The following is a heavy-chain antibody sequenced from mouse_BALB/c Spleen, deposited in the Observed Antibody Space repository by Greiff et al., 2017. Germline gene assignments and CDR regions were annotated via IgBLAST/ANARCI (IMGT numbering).Heavy chain of an antibody. Sequence: EVKLMQSGPGLVKPSQSLPLTCTVTGYSITSDYAWYWIRQPPGNQLAWMGYIRYSGSTSYNPSLKSRISITRDTSKNHFFLQLNTVTTEDTATYYCARLDYDPEYFDDWGQGTALTVSA. D-gene: IGHD2-4*01. J-gene: IGHJ2*01. CDR2: IRYSGST. V-gene: IGHV3-2*02. CDR3: ARLDYDPEYFDD. CDR1: GYSITSDYA.